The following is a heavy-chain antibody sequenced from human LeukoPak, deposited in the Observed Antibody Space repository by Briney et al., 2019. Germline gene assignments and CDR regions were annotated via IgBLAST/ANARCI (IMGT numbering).Heavy chain of an antibody. CDR2: ISYDGSNK. Sequence: GGSLRLSCAASGFTFSSYGMHWVRQAPGKGLEWVAVISYDGSNKYYADSVMGRFTISRDNSKNTLYLQMNSLRAEDTAVYYCTLRFGEIDYWGQGTLVTVSS. CDR1: GFTFSSYG. V-gene: IGHV3-30*03. D-gene: IGHD3-16*01. J-gene: IGHJ4*02. CDR3: TLRFGEIDY.